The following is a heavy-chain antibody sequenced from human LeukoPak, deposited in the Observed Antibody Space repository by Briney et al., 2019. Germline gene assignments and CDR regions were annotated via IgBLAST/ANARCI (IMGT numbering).Heavy chain of an antibody. Sequence: PSQTLSLTCTVSGGSISSGGYYWSWIRQHPGTGLEWIGYIYYSGSTNYNPSLKSRVTISVDTSKNQFSLKLSSVTAADTAVYHCARVLAAAGTPLGLDVWGQGTTVTVSS. J-gene: IGHJ6*02. V-gene: IGHV4-31*03. CDR1: GGSISSGGYY. D-gene: IGHD6-13*01. CDR2: IYYSGST. CDR3: ARVLAAAGTPLGLDV.